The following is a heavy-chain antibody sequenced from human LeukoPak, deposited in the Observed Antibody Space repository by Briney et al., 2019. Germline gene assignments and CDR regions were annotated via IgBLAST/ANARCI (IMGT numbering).Heavy chain of an antibody. D-gene: IGHD4-23*01. CDR3: ARDHGGNRPNALAV. Sequence: GGCLRLSCAASGFTFSSYTMNWDRQAPGKGLEWVAVISYHGSDKDYADPVNRRFSISRDNPKNTVYLQMNSLRVEDTAVYYCARDHGGNRPNALAVWGQSTRLTVSS. CDR2: ISYHGSDK. V-gene: IGHV3-30-3*01. J-gene: IGHJ3*01. CDR1: GFTFSSYT.